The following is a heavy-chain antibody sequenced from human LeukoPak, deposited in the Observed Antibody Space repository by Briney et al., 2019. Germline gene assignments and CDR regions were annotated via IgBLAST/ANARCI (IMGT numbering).Heavy chain of an antibody. V-gene: IGHV1-24*01. CDR1: GYTLTELS. Sequence: ASVKVSCKVSGYTLTELSMHWVRQAPGKGLEWMGGFDPEDGETIYAQKFQGRVTMTEDTSTDTAYMELSSLRSEDTAVYYCATDNSVRGVGANRNYYYYYGMDVWGQGTTVTVSS. D-gene: IGHD1-26*01. CDR3: ATDNSVRGVGANRNYYYYYGMDV. CDR2: FDPEDGET. J-gene: IGHJ6*02.